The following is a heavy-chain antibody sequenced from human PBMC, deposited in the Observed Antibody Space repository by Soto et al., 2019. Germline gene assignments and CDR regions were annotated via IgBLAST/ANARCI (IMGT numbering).Heavy chain of an antibody. CDR1: GYSFTSYW. D-gene: IGHD3-22*01. J-gene: IGHJ5*02. CDR3: ARREVSYYDSSGYYPPDWFDP. Sequence: GESLKISCKGSGYSFTSYWIGWVRQMPGKGLEWMGIIYPGDSDTRYSPSFQGQGTISADKSISTAYLQWSSLKASDTAMYYCARREVSYYDSSGYYPPDWFDPWGQGTLVTVSS. CDR2: IYPGDSDT. V-gene: IGHV5-51*01.